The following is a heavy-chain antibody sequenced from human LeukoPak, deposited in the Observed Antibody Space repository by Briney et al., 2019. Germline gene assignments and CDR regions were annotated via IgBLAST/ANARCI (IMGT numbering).Heavy chain of an antibody. CDR1: GFTFSSYE. V-gene: IGHV3-48*03. CDR3: ARGVSKYYYDSGPTDY. D-gene: IGHD3-10*01. CDR2: ISSSGSTI. Sequence: GGSLRLSCAASGFTFSSYEMNWVRQAPGKGLEWVSYISSSGSTIYYADSVKGRFTISRDNAKNSLYLQMNSLRAEDTAVYYCARGVSKYYYDSGPTDYWGQGTLVTVSS. J-gene: IGHJ4*02.